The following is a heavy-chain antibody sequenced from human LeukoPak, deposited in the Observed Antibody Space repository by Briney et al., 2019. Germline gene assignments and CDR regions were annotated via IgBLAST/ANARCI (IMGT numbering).Heavy chain of an antibody. J-gene: IGHJ6*03. CDR3: AIQGLLGAKNPDRRYCSSTSCYRGPYYYYYYMDV. Sequence: ASVKVSCKASGGTFSSYAISWARQAPGQGLEWMGIINPSGGSTSYAQKFQGRVTMTRDTSTSTVYMELSSLRSEDTAVYYCAIQGLLGAKNPDRRYCSSTSCYRGPYYYYYYMDVWGKGTTVTVSS. D-gene: IGHD2-2*02. CDR1: GGTFSSYA. V-gene: IGHV1-46*03. CDR2: INPSGGST.